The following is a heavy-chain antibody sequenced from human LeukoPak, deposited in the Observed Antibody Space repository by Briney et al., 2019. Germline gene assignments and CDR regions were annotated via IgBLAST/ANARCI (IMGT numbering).Heavy chain of an antibody. CDR3: ARDESSGWYGLDY. CDR1: GGSISSSSYY. D-gene: IGHD6-19*01. Sequence: PSETLSLTCTVSGGSISSSSYYWGWIRQPPGKGLEWIGSIYYSGSTYYNPSLKSRVTISVDTSKNQFSLKLSSVTAADTAVYYCARDESSGWYGLDYWGQGTLVTVSS. V-gene: IGHV4-39*07. J-gene: IGHJ4*02. CDR2: IYYSGST.